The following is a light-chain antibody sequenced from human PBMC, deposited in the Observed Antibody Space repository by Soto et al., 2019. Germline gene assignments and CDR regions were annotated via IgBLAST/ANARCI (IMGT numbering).Light chain of an antibody. CDR3: RSYASSLLDV. V-gene: IGLV1-40*01. Sequence: QSALTQPPSVSRAPGQRGTISCTGSSSNIGAGYDVHWYQQLPGTAPKLLIYGTSNRPSGVPDRFSGCKSGTSASLAITGLQAEDEADYYCRSYASSLLDVFGTGTKGTVL. J-gene: IGLJ1*01. CDR2: GTS. CDR1: SSNIGAGYD.